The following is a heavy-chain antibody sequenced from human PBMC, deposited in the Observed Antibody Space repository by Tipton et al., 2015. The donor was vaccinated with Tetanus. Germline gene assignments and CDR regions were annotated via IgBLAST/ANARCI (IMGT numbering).Heavy chain of an antibody. J-gene: IGHJ3*02. Sequence: QLVQSGPEVKKPGSSVKVSCKASGGTFSSYAISWVRQAPGQGLEWMGGIIPIFGTANYAPKFQGRVTITADESTSTAYMELSSLRSEDAAVYYGASNLVCSGGSCYIWAAFDIWGQGTMVTVSS. CDR1: GGTFSSYA. D-gene: IGHD2-15*01. CDR2: IIPIFGTA. CDR3: ASNLVCSGGSCYIWAAFDI. V-gene: IGHV1-69*01.